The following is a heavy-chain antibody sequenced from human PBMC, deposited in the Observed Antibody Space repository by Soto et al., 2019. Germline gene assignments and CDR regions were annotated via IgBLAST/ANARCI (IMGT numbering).Heavy chain of an antibody. J-gene: IGHJ4*02. CDR2: INGDGSGT. Sequence: EVQLVESGGGLVQPGGSLRLSCAASGFTFSGSWMHWVRQAPGKGLVWVSRINGDGSGTSYADFVKGRFTISRDDAKNTLFLQMNGLRAEDTDVYYCARGIFGSGTANDYWGQGTLVPVSS. CDR3: ARGIFGSGTANDY. V-gene: IGHV3-74*01. CDR1: GFTFSGSW. D-gene: IGHD3-10*01.